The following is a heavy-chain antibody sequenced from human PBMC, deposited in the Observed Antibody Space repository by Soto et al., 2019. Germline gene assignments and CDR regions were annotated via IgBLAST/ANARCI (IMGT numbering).Heavy chain of an antibody. J-gene: IGHJ3*02. Sequence: QVQLVQSGAEVKKPGSSVKFSCKASGGTVISYTSSWVRHAPGQGLEWMGRIIPILGIANYAQKFQGRVTITADKSTSTAYMELSSLRYEDMAVYYCATNRGDYYGSGSYYADDAFDIWGQGTIVTVSS. V-gene: IGHV1-69*02. D-gene: IGHD3-10*01. CDR3: ATNRGDYYGSGSYYADDAFDI. CDR2: IIPILGIA. CDR1: GGTVISYT.